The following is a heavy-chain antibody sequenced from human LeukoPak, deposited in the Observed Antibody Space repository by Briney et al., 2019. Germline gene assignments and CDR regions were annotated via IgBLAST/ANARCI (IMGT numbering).Heavy chain of an antibody. Sequence: SETLSLTCTVSGGSISSYYWSWIRQPPGKGLEWIGYIYYSGSTNYNPSLKSRVTISVDTSKNQFSLKLSSVTAADTAVYYCARDLEAPYYDFWSGYYPGGFDPWGQGTLVTVSS. CDR2: IYYSGST. V-gene: IGHV4-59*01. J-gene: IGHJ5*02. CDR3: ARDLEAPYYDFWSGYYPGGFDP. D-gene: IGHD3-3*01. CDR1: GGSISSYY.